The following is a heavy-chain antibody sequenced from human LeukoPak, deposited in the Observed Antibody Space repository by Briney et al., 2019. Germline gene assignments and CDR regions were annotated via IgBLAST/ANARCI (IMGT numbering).Heavy chain of an antibody. CDR2: IYTRST. J-gene: IGHJ4*02. Sequence: SETLSLTCTVSGGSISSGSYYWSWIRQPAGKGLEWNGRIYTRSTNYNPSLKSRATISVDTSKNQISLKLSSVTAADTAVYYCVRSRAEATYYFDYWGQGTLVTVSS. CDR1: GGSISSGSYY. V-gene: IGHV4-61*02. CDR3: VRSRAEATYYFDY.